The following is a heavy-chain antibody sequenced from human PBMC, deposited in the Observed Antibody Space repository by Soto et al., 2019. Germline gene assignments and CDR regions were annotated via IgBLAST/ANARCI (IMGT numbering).Heavy chain of an antibody. CDR1: GGTLSNYV. Sequence: QVQLVQSGAEVKRPGSSVKVSCKASGGTLSNYVIKWMRQAPGQGLEWVGGIIPLSGTAKYAQKFQGRVTITADEFTNTGFMGLRSLESWGTGGYYLWREGFRGSFLPHWGQGTLVTV. CDR2: IIPLSGTA. D-gene: IGHD1-26*01. J-gene: IGHJ4*02. V-gene: IGHV1-69*01. CDR3: WREGFRGSFLPH.